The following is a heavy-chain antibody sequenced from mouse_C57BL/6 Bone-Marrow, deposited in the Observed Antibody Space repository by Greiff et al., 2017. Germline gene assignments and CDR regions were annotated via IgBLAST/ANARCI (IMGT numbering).Heavy chain of an antibody. V-gene: IGHV1-78*01. Sequence: VQLQQSDAELVKPGASVKISCKVSGYTFTDHTIHWMKQSPEQGLEWIGYIYPRDGSTKYNEKFKGKATLTADKYSSTAYMQLNILTSEDSAVYFCARSPYYYGSSQYYCDYWGKGTTLTVSS. CDR2: IYPRDGST. D-gene: IGHD1-1*01. J-gene: IGHJ2*01. CDR3: ARSPYYYGSSQYYCDY. CDR1: GYTFTDHT.